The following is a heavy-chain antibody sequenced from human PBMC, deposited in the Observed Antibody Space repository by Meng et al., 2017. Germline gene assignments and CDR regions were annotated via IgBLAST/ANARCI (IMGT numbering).Heavy chain of an antibody. CDR3: ARGYDFWSGQYYFDY. D-gene: IGHD3-3*01. CDR1: GGSISSYY. CDR2: IYYSGST. V-gene: IGHV4-59*01. J-gene: IGHJ4*02. Sequence: GRLQESGPGLVKPSETLSLTCTVSGGSISSYYWSWIRQPPGKGLEWIGYIYYSGSTNYNPSLKSRVTISVDTSKNQFSLKLSSVTAADTAVYYCARGYDFWSGQYYFDYWGQGTLVTVSS.